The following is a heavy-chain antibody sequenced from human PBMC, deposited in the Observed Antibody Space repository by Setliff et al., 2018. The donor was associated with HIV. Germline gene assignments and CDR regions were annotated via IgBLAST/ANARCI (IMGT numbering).Heavy chain of an antibody. Sequence: SETLSLTCSVSGYSITSGYYWGWIRQPPGKGLEWIGTIYYDGSTIYDPSLRSRVTMSVDTSKNQFSVKLNSVTAADTAVYFCARWGAGYNSYDSWGQGSLVTSPQ. J-gene: IGHJ4*02. CDR2: IYYDGST. CDR1: GYSITSGYY. D-gene: IGHD5-12*01. CDR3: ARWGAGYNSYDS. V-gene: IGHV4-38-2*02.